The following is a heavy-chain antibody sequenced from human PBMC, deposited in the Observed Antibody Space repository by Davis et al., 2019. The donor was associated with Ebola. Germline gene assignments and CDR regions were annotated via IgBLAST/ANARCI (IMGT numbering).Heavy chain of an antibody. Sequence: SVKVSCKASSYTFTSYGISWVRQAPGQGLEWMGGIIPILGIANYAQKFQGRVTITADESTSTAYMELSSLRSEDTAVYYCASGLVRGESYWYFDLWGRGTRVTVSS. CDR1: SYTFTSYG. CDR2: IIPILGIA. D-gene: IGHD6-6*01. J-gene: IGHJ2*01. CDR3: ASGLVRGESYWYFDL. V-gene: IGHV1-69*10.